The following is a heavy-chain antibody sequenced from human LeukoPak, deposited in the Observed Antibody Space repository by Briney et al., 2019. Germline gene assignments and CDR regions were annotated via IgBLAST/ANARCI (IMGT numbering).Heavy chain of an antibody. CDR3: AKYGGGTVTYGSGSYYRYYFDY. CDR2: LSARGNIT. D-gene: IGHD3-10*01. CDR1: GFTFNNYA. Sequence: PGGSLRLSCAASGFTFNNYAMNWVRQAPGKGLEWVSVLSARGNITYYADSVKGRFTISRDNSKNTLYLQMNGLRAEDTAVYYCAKYGGGTVTYGSGSYYRYYFDYWGQGTLVTVSS. V-gene: IGHV3-23*01. J-gene: IGHJ4*02.